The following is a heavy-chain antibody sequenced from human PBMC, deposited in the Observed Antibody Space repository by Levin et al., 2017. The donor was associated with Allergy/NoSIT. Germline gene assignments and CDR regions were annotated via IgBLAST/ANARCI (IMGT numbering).Heavy chain of an antibody. V-gene: IGHV4-34*01. D-gene: IGHD6-13*01. J-gene: IGHJ5*02. CDR2: INHSGST. CDR1: GGSFSGYY. Sequence: GSLRLSCAVYGGSFSGYYWSWIRQPPGKGLEWIGEINHSGSTNYNPSLKSRVTISVDTSKNQFSLKLSSVTAADTAVYYCAPGSLAAPPWGQGTLVTVSS. CDR3: APGSLAAPP.